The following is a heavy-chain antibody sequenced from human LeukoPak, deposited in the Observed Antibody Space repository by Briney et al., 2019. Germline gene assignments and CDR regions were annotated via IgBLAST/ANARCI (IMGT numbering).Heavy chain of an antibody. CDR2: INPNSGGT. J-gene: IGHJ5*02. D-gene: IGHD6-13*01. Sequence: GASVKVSCKASGYTFTGYYMHWVRQAPGQGLEWMGWINPNSGGTNYAQKFQGRVTMTRDTSISTAYMELSRLRSDDTAVYYCARVRARYSSSYARGFDPWGQGTLVTVSS. V-gene: IGHV1-2*02. CDR3: ARVRARYSSSYARGFDP. CDR1: GYTFTGYY.